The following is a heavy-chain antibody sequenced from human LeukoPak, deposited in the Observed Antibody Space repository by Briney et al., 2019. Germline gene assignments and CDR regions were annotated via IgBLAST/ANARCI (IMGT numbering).Heavy chain of an antibody. CDR1: GFSVSSRY. Sequence: GGSLRLSCAASGFSVSSRYMTWVRQAPGKGLEWVSVFYSGGNTRYADPVKGRFTISRDNSKNTVYLQMNSLRAEDTAVYHCAREGSFDSSGYNDALDIWGQGTLVTVSS. V-gene: IGHV3-53*01. CDR3: AREGSFDSSGYNDALDI. D-gene: IGHD3-22*01. CDR2: FYSGGNT. J-gene: IGHJ3*02.